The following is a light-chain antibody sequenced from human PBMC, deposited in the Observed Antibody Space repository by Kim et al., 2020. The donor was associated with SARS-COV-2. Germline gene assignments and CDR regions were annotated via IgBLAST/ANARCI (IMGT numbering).Light chain of an antibody. CDR3: QQYGSSPFT. Sequence: LSPGDRATLSCRASQSVSNRYVAWYQQKPGQAPRLLLYVASSRATGIPDRISGSGSGTDFSLTISRLEPGDFAVYYCQQYGSSPFTFGQGTKLEI. V-gene: IGKV3-20*01. CDR2: VAS. J-gene: IGKJ2*01. CDR1: QSVSNRY.